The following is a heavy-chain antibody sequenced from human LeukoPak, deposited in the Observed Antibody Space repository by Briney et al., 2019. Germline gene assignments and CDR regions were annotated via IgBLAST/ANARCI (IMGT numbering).Heavy chain of an antibody. CDR3: ARESVVVPAAIDY. J-gene: IGHJ4*02. Sequence: GGSLRLSCAASGFTFSSYWMSWVRQAPGKGLEWVANIKQDGSEKYYVDSVKGRFTISRDNAKNSLYLQMNSLRAEDTAVYYCARESVVVPAAIDYWGQGTLATVSS. CDR1: GFTFSSYW. CDR2: IKQDGSEK. D-gene: IGHD2-2*01. V-gene: IGHV3-7*01.